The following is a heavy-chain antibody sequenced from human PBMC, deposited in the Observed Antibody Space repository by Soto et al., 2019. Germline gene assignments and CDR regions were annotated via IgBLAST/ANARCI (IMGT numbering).Heavy chain of an antibody. J-gene: IGHJ5*02. Sequence: ASVRVSCKASGGTFSSHAFSWVRQAPGQGLEWMGDIIPFFDTADYAQKFQGRVTITADESTSTAYMELSSRRSEDTAVYYCARRSRYGSGSYYRFNYFDPWGQGTPVTVSS. CDR3: ARRSRYGSGSYYRFNYFDP. V-gene: IGHV1-69*13. D-gene: IGHD3-10*01. CDR1: GGTFSSHA. CDR2: IIPFFDTA.